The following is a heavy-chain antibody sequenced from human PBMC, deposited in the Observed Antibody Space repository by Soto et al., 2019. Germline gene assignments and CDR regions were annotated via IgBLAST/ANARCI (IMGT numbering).Heavy chain of an antibody. CDR1: CGSIISGDYY. CDR3: ARVAAAGVDY. D-gene: IGHD6-13*01. V-gene: IGHV4-30-4*01. Sequence: TSETLSLTCTFSCGSIISGDYYWSWIRQPPGKGLEWIGYIYYSGSTYYNPSLKSRVTISVDTSKNQFSLKLSSVTAADTAVYYCARVAAAGVDYWGQGTLVTVSS. CDR2: IYYSGST. J-gene: IGHJ4*02.